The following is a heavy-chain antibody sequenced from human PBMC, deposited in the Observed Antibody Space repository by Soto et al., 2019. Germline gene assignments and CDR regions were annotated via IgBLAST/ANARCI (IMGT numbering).Heavy chain of an antibody. V-gene: IGHV3-53*01. CDR1: GFNVSSIY. CDR2: IYSGGHT. Sequence: SLRLSCAASGFNVSSIYMNWVRQAPGKGLEWLSIIYSGGHTYYAESVKGRFIISRDNSKNTVFLQMNSLRVDDTALYYCARLDNTGLYKLDQWGQGTLVTVS. D-gene: IGHD1-1*01. J-gene: IGHJ4*02. CDR3: ARLDNTGLYKLDQ.